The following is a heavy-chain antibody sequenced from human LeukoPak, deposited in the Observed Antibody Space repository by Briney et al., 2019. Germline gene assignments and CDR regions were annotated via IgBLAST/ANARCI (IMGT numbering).Heavy chain of an antibody. Sequence: SETLSLTCTVSGGSISSHYWSWIRQPPGKGLEWIGQIYHSGSTNYNPSLKSRVTISVDKSKNQFSLKLSSVTAADTAVYYCARSIVVVAATKDWFDPWGQGTLVTVSS. D-gene: IGHD2-15*01. J-gene: IGHJ5*02. CDR2: IYHSGST. V-gene: IGHV4-34*01. CDR3: ARSIVVVAATKDWFDP. CDR1: GGSISSHY.